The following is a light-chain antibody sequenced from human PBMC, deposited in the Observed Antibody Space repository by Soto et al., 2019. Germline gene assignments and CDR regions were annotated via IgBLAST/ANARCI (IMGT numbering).Light chain of an antibody. CDR1: QSVNNNY. J-gene: IGKJ1*01. Sequence: ENVLTQSPGTLSLSPGEEATLSCRASQSVNNNYLAWYQQIPGQPPRLLIYGASSMSTGIPDRFSGRGSGTDFTLTISRLEPEDFSVYYCQQYAIFPRTFGQGTKVEIK. CDR2: GAS. CDR3: QQYAIFPRT. V-gene: IGKV3-20*01.